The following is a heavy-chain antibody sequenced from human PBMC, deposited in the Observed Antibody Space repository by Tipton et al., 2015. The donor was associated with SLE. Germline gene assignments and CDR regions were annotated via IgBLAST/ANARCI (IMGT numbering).Heavy chain of an antibody. J-gene: IGHJ3*02. Sequence: SLRLSCAASGFTFSSYSMNWVRQAPGKGLEWVSSISSSGSYIYYADSVKGRFTISRDNAKNSLYLQMNSPRAEDTAVYYCARDQGIVVPDAFYIWGQGTMVTVSS. CDR3: ARDQGIVVPDAFYI. CDR1: GFTFSSYS. D-gene: IGHD3-22*01. CDR2: ISSSGSYI. V-gene: IGHV3-21*01.